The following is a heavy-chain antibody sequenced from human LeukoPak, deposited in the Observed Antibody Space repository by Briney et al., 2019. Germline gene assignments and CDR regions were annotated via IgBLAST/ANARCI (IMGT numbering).Heavy chain of an antibody. CDR2: IYYSGST. V-gene: IGHV4-59*01. J-gene: IGHJ4*02. Sequence: SETLSLTCTVSGGSISSYYWSWIRQPPGKGLEWIGYIYYSGSTNYNPSLKSRVTISVDTSKNQFSLKLSSATAADTAVYYCANADYWGQGTLVTVSS. CDR3: ANADY. CDR1: GGSISSYY.